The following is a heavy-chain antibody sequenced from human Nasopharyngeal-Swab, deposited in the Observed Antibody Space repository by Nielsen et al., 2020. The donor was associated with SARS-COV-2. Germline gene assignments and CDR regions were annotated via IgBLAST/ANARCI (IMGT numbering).Heavy chain of an antibody. D-gene: IGHD6-19*01. V-gene: IGHV3-9*01. J-gene: IGHJ3*02. CDR2: ISWNSGNI. CDR1: GFTFDDYA. Sequence: GGSLRLSCAASGFTFDDYAMHWVRQAPGKGLEWVSGISWNSGNIGYADSVKGRFTISRDNAKNSLYLQMNSLRAEDTALYYCANLGSSGWYDAFDIWGQGTMVTVSS. CDR3: ANLGSSGWYDAFDI.